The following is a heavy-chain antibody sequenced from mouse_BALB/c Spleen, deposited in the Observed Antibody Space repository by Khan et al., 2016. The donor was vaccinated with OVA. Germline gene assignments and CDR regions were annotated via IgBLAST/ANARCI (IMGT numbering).Heavy chain of an antibody. CDR2: IWGGGST. D-gene: IGHD2-10*02. Sequence: QVQLKQSGPGLVAPSQSLSITCTVSGFSLTDYGVSRIRQPPGKGLEWLGVIWGGGSTYYNSALTSRLSISKDNSKSQVFLKMNSLQTDDTAMYYCAKGVWSYYFALDYWGQGTSVTVSS. CDR1: GFSLTDYG. V-gene: IGHV2-6-5*01. J-gene: IGHJ4*01. CDR3: AKGVWSYYFALDY.